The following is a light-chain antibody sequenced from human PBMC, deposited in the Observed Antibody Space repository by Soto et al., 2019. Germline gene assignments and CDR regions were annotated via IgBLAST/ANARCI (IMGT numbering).Light chain of an antibody. CDR3: QQYDNLSIT. J-gene: IGKJ5*01. CDR1: QDISNY. Sequence: DIQMTQSPSSLSASVGDRVTMTCQASQDISNYLNWYQQKPGKAPKLLIYDASNLETGAPSRFSGGGSGTDFTLTISSLQPEDIGIYYWQQYDNLSITFGQGTRLEIK. CDR2: DAS. V-gene: IGKV1-33*01.